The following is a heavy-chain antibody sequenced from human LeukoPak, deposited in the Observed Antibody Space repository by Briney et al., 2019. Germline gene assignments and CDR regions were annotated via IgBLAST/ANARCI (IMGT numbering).Heavy chain of an antibody. D-gene: IGHD6-13*01. CDR3: ARYSSSWGGADY. CDR2: IYYSGST. Sequence: SETLSLTCTVSGGSISSSSYYWGWIRQPPGKGLEWIGSIYYSGSTYYNPSLKSRVTISVDTSKNQFSLKLSSVIAADTAVYYCARYSSSWGGADYWGQGTLVAVSS. CDR1: GGSISSSSYY. V-gene: IGHV4-39*01. J-gene: IGHJ4*02.